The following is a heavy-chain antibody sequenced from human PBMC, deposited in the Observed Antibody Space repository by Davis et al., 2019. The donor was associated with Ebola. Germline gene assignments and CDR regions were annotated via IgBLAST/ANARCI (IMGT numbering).Heavy chain of an antibody. CDR3: AGGPSYRSSKWDWFDP. CDR1: GNTFTNFH. V-gene: IGHV1-2*04. J-gene: IGHJ5*02. Sequence: ASVKVSCKASGNTFTNFHIHWVRQAPGQGLEWVGWINPNSGDTNYAQKFRGWVTLTRDTSIGTAYMELSSLRYEDTAVYYCAGGPSYRSSKWDWFDPWGQGTLVTVSS. D-gene: IGHD6-6*01. CDR2: INPNSGDT.